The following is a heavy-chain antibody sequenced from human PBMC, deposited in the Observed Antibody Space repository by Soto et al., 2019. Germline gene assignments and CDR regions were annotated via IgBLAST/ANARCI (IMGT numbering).Heavy chain of an antibody. J-gene: IGHJ4*02. CDR2: IYYSGST. D-gene: IGHD3-10*01. V-gene: IGHV4-30-4*01. Sequence: SETLSLTCTVSGGSISSGDYYWSWIRQPPGKGLEWIGYIYYSGSTYYNPSLKSRVTISVDTSKNQFSLKLSSVTAADTAVYYCARVLSYYGSGSYYNSPRFDYWGQGTLVTVSS. CDR1: GGSISSGDYY. CDR3: ARVLSYYGSGSYYNSPRFDY.